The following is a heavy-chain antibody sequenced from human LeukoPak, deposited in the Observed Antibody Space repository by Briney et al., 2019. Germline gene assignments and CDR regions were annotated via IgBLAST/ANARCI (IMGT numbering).Heavy chain of an antibody. CDR1: GFSFRNYW. V-gene: IGHV3-7*01. CDR3: ARKNYDFLSGGPKHFDY. D-gene: IGHD3-3*01. CDR2: IKQDGSEK. Sequence: GGSLRLSCAASGFSFRNYWMSWVRQAPGKGLEWVADIKQDGSEKNYVDSVKGRFTISRDNAKNSLSLQMNSLRAEDTAVYYCARKNYDFLSGGPKHFDYWGQGTLVTVSS. J-gene: IGHJ4*02.